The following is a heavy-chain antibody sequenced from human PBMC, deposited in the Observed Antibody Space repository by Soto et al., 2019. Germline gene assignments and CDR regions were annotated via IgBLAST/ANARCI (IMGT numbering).Heavy chain of an antibody. CDR2: INHSGST. Sequence: SETLSLTCAVYGGSFSGYYWSWIRQPPGKGLEWIGEINHSGSTNYNPSLKSRVTISVDTSKNQFSLKLSSVTAADTAVYYCARVDYYGSDPTQLDYWGQGTLVTVSS. D-gene: IGHD3-10*01. J-gene: IGHJ4*02. CDR1: GGSFSGYY. V-gene: IGHV4-34*01. CDR3: ARVDYYGSDPTQLDY.